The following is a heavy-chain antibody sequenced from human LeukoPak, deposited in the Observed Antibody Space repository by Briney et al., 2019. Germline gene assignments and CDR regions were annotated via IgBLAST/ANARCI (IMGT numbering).Heavy chain of an antibody. CDR3: AKDGYSYGYYFDY. Sequence: GGSLRLSCAASGFTFGSYGMHWVLQAPGKGLEWVAFIRYDGSNKYYADSVKGRFTISRDNSKNTLYLQMNSLRAEDTAVYYCAKDGYSYGYYFDYWGQGTLVTVSS. V-gene: IGHV3-30*02. CDR2: IRYDGSNK. J-gene: IGHJ4*02. D-gene: IGHD5-18*01. CDR1: GFTFGSYG.